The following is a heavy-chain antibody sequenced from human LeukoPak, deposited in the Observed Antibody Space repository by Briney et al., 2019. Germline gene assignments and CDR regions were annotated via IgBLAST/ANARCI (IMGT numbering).Heavy chain of an antibody. V-gene: IGHV1-46*01. CDR3: ARADRDDYGDHPPLY. CDR1: GYTFTSYY. J-gene: IGHJ4*02. CDR2: INPSGGST. D-gene: IGHD4-17*01. Sequence: ASVKVSCKASGYTFTSYYMHWVRQAPGQGLEWMGIINPSGGSTSYAQKFQGRVTMTRDTSTSTVYMELSSLRSEDTAVYYCARADRDDYGDHPPLYWGQGTLVTVSS.